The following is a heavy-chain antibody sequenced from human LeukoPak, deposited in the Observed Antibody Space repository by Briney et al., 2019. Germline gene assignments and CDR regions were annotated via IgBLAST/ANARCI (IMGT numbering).Heavy chain of an antibody. V-gene: IGHV3-23*01. D-gene: IGHD4-17*01. CDR3: ARDPYNGDYTTGGSDY. CDR1: GFTFSSYT. Sequence: GGSLRLSCAASGFTFSSYTMSWVRQAPGKGLEWVSTITTSDGNTYYADSVKGRFTVSRDNSKNTLYLRMNSLRAEDTAVYYCARDPYNGDYTTGGSDYWGQGTLVTVSS. J-gene: IGHJ4*02. CDR2: ITTSDGNT.